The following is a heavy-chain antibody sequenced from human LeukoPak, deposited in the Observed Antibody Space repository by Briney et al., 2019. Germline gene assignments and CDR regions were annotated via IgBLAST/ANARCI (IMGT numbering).Heavy chain of an antibody. CDR1: SASVSSGNYY. V-gene: IGHV4-61*09. Sequence: SETLSLTCTVSSASVSSGNYYWSWIRQPTGKGLEWIGYIYTNGITHYNPSLTGRITMSLDTSRNQFSLTLSSVTAADTAIYYCARDSFYDTSGHDAFDLWGQGTMVTVSS. D-gene: IGHD3-22*01. J-gene: IGHJ3*01. CDR2: IYTNGIT. CDR3: ARDSFYDTSGHDAFDL.